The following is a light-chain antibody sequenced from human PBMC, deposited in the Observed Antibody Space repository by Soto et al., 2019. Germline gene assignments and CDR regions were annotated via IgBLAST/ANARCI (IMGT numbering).Light chain of an antibody. CDR1: QTVSSN. CDR2: GAS. Sequence: EIVMTQSPATLSVSPGESATLSCRASQTVSSNLAWYQQKPGQAPRLLIYGASTRATGMPARFSGSGSGTEFTLTISSLQSEDFAVYYCQQYNNWPPWTFGPGTKVDIK. CDR3: QQYNNWPPWT. J-gene: IGKJ1*01. V-gene: IGKV3-15*01.